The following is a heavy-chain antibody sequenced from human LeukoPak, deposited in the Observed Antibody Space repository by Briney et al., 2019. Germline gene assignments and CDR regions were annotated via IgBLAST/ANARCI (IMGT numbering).Heavy chain of an antibody. CDR2: ISAYSGNT. CDR1: GYTFTSYG. CDR3: ARGADTGSYGSLVYFDY. J-gene: IGHJ4*02. D-gene: IGHD3-16*01. Sequence: ASVKVSCKASGYTFTSYGISWVRQAPGQGLEWMGLISAYSGNTNFAQNLQGRVTMTTDTSTSTAYMGLRSLRSDDTAVYFCARGADTGSYGSLVYFDYWGQGTLVTVSS. V-gene: IGHV1-18*01.